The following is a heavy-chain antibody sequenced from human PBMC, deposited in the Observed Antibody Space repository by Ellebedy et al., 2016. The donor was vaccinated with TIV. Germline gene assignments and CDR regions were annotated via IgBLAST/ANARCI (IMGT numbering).Heavy chain of an antibody. CDR1: GGSISSYY. V-gene: IGHV4-59*08. CDR3: ARTGGGSSWI. CDR2: IYYSGST. J-gene: IGHJ3*02. Sequence: MPGGSLRLSCTVSGGSISSYYWNRIRQPPGKGLEWIGYIYYSGSTNYNPSLKSRVTMSVDTSKNQCTLKLNSVTAADTAVYYCARTGGGSSWIWGQGTMVTVSS. D-gene: IGHD6-13*01.